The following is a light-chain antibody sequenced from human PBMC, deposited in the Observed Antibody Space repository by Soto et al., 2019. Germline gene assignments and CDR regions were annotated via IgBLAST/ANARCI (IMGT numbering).Light chain of an antibody. CDR2: AAS. CDR3: PQQYFYPFS. Sequence: AIQMTQSPSSLSASVGDRVTITCRASQGIRNDLDWFQQKPGKAPKLLIYAASNLQSGVPARFSGSGSGTDFTLTISSLQHEDFATYSCPQQYFYPFSFGPGTKVDIK. J-gene: IGKJ3*01. CDR1: QGIRND. V-gene: IGKV1-6*01.